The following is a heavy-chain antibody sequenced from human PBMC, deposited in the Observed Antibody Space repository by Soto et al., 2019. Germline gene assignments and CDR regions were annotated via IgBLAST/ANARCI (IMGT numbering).Heavy chain of an antibody. CDR2: INPNSGGT. CDR3: AISSEGSNYLFDY. J-gene: IGHJ4*02. CDR1: GYTFTSYY. D-gene: IGHD2-15*01. Sequence: ASVKVSCKASGYTFTSYYMHWVRQAPGQGLEWMGWINPNSGGTNYAQKFQGWVTMTRDTSISTAYMELSRLRSDDTAVYYCAISSEGSNYLFDYWGQGTLVTVSS. V-gene: IGHV1-2*04.